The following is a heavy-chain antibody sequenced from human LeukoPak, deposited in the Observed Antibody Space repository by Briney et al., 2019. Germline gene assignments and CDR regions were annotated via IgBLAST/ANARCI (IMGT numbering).Heavy chain of an antibody. D-gene: IGHD7-27*01. CDR3: ASQQLGIDYFDY. J-gene: IGHJ4*02. CDR1: GFTVSSKY. Sequence: GGSLRLSCAASGFTVSSKYMSWVRQAPGKGLEWVSRINSDGSSTSYADSVKGRFTISRDNAKNTLYLQMNSLRAEDTAVYYCASQQLGIDYFDYWGQGTLVTVSS. CDR2: INSDGSST. V-gene: IGHV3-74*01.